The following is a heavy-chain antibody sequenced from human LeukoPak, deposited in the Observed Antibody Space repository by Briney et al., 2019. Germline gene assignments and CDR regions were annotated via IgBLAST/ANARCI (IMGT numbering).Heavy chain of an antibody. CDR1: GGSISSYY. CDR2: IYYSGST. J-gene: IGHJ4*02. V-gene: IGHV4-59*01. D-gene: IGHD1-26*01. CDR3: ARTKGATDY. Sequence: PSETLSLTCTVSGGSISSYYWSWIRQPPGKGLEWIGYIYYSGSTNHNPSLKSRVTISVDTSKNQFSLKLSSVTAADTAVYYCARTKGATDYWGQGTLVTVSS.